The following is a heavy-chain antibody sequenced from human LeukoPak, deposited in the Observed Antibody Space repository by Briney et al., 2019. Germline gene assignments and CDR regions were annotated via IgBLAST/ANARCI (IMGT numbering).Heavy chain of an antibody. CDR3: ARAPSYYNADYFDY. J-gene: IGHJ4*02. CDR1: GYSFTTYW. CDR2: IYPDDSNI. V-gene: IGHV5-51*01. Sequence: GESLKISCKASGYSFTTYWIGWVRQMPGKGLEWMGIIYPDDSNIKYSPSFQGQVTISADKSISTAFLQWSRLKASDTAMYYCARAPSYYNADYFDYWGQGTLVTVSS. D-gene: IGHD3-10*01.